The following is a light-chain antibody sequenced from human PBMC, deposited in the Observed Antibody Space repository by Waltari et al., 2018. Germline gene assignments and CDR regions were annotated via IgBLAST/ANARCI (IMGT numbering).Light chain of an antibody. CDR3: QVWDTRSDHWV. CDR2: DDT. Sequence: SYVLTQPPSVSVVPGKTATITCGGSDIGTKSVQWYQQKPGQAPVAVVYDDTGRPPGIPGPFSGSNSAHTATLTISRVEAGDEAHYFCQVWDTRSDHWVFGGGTKLTVL. J-gene: IGLJ3*02. CDR1: DIGTKS. V-gene: IGLV3-21*03.